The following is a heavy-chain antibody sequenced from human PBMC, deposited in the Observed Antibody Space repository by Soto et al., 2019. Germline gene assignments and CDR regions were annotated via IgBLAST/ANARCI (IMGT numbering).Heavy chain of an antibody. CDR3: ARGPNYYGSGRPFDY. CDR1: GGSFSGYY. J-gene: IGHJ4*02. Sequence: QVQLQQWGAGLLKPSETLSLTCAVYGGSFSGYYWSWIRQPPGKGLEWIGEINHSGSTNYNPSLKSRVTISVDTSKNQFSLKLSSVTAADTAVYYCARGPNYYGSGRPFDYWGQGTLVTVSS. CDR2: INHSGST. V-gene: IGHV4-34*01. D-gene: IGHD3-10*01.